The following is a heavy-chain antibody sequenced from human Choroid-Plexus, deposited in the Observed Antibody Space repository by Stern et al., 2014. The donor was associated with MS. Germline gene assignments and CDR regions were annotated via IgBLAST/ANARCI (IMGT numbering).Heavy chain of an antibody. V-gene: IGHV3-30*18. D-gene: IGHD2-15*01. Sequence: VQLVESGGGVAQPGRPLILSCAASGFTFSNFGMHWVRQAPGKGMGWVALISYDGSDKYYADSVKGRFTIFRDNSKNTLYMHMNSLRAEDTAVYYCAKDRQWSTYFFDYWGQGSLVTVSS. J-gene: IGHJ4*02. CDR1: GFTFSNFG. CDR2: ISYDGSDK. CDR3: AKDRQWSTYFFDY.